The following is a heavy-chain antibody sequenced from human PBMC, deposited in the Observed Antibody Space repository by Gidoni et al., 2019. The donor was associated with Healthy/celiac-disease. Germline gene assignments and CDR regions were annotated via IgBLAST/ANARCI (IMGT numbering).Heavy chain of an antibody. V-gene: IGHV1-8*01. D-gene: IGHD2-2*01. CDR2: MNPNSGNT. Sequence: QVQLVQSGAEVKKPGASVKVSCKASGYTFTSYDINWVRQATGQGLEWMGWMNPNSGNTGYAQKFQGRVTMTRNTSISTAYMELSSLRSEDTAVYYCATGIVVPAAILPNDAFDIWGQGTMVTVSS. J-gene: IGHJ3*02. CDR3: ATGIVVPAAILPNDAFDI. CDR1: GYTFTSYD.